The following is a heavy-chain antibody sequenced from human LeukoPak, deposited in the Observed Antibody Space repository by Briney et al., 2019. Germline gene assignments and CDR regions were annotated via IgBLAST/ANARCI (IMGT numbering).Heavy chain of an antibody. Sequence: GGSLRLSCAASGFTFSSYSMNWVRQAPGKGLEWVSYISSSGSTIYYADSVKGRFTISRDNAKNSLYLQMNSLRAEDTALYYCAKDFRYSSSWYKEYYFDYWGQGTLVTVSS. D-gene: IGHD6-13*01. V-gene: IGHV3-48*04. CDR3: AKDFRYSSSWYKEYYFDY. CDR2: ISSSGSTI. CDR1: GFTFSSYS. J-gene: IGHJ4*02.